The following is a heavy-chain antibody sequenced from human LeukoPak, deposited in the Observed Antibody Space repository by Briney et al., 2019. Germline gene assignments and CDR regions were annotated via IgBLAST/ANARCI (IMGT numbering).Heavy chain of an antibody. V-gene: IGHV3-30*03. J-gene: IGHJ3*02. Sequence: QPGRSLRLSCAASGFTFISFGMHWVRQAPGKGLEWVALISYDGSNKYYADSVKGRFTISRDNSKNTLYLQMNSLRAEDAAVYYCARGIAVGDGAFDIWGQGTMVTVSS. CDR2: ISYDGSNK. CDR1: GFTFISFG. D-gene: IGHD6-19*01. CDR3: ARGIAVGDGAFDI.